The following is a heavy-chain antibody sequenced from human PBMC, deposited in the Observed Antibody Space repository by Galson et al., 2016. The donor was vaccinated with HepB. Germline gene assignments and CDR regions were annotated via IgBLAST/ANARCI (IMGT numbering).Heavy chain of an antibody. V-gene: IGHV3-30*04. D-gene: IGHD3-16*01. CDR1: GFTFSTYA. CDR3: ARPIAFGGVSPDCNY. Sequence: SLRLSCAASGFTFSTYAMHWVRQAPGNGLEWVTIISYDGSNEYYADSVKGRFTVSRDNSKNTLYLQMNSLRPEDTAVYYCARPIAFGGVSPDCNYWGQGTLVTVSS. CDR2: ISYDGSNE. J-gene: IGHJ4*02.